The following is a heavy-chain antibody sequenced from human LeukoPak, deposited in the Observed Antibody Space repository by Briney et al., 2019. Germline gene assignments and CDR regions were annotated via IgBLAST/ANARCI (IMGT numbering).Heavy chain of an antibody. CDR1: GFTFSSYA. V-gene: IGHV3-64D*06. D-gene: IGHD2-21*02. CDR2: ISSNGGST. Sequence: GGSLRLSCSASGFTFSSYAMHWVRQAPGKGLEYVSAISSNGGSTYYADSVKGRFTISRDNSKNTLYLQMSSLRAEDTAVYYCVKDQMSKVVTAPFDYWGQGTLVTVSS. CDR3: VKDQMSKVVTAPFDY. J-gene: IGHJ4*02.